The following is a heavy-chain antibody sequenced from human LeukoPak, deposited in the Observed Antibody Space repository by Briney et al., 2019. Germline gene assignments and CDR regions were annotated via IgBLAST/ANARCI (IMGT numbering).Heavy chain of an antibody. CDR3: ARGGDGYNTIGY. CDR2: INPGGGST. Sequence: ASVKVSFKASGYTFTIYYIHWVRQAPGQGLEWMGIINPGGGSTSYAQKFQGRVTMTRDTSTSTVYMELRSLRSEDTAVYYCARGGDGYNTIGYWGQGTLVTVSS. D-gene: IGHD5-24*01. V-gene: IGHV1-46*01. CDR1: GYTFTIYY. J-gene: IGHJ4*02.